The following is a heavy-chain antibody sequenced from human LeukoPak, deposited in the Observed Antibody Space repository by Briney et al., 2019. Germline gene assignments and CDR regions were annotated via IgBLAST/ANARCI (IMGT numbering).Heavy chain of an antibody. D-gene: IGHD2-15*01. Sequence: ASVKVSCKASGYTFTSYDINWVRQATGQGLEWMGWINPNSGGTNYAQKFQGRVTMTRDTSISTAYMEVSSLTSDDTAVYYCARGVVASTFYYYMDVWGKGTTVTVSS. CDR3: ARGVVASTFYYYMDV. J-gene: IGHJ6*03. CDR2: INPNSGGT. CDR1: GYTFTSYD. V-gene: IGHV1-2*02.